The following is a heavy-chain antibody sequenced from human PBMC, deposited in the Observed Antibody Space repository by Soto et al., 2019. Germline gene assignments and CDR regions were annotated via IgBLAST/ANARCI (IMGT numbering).Heavy chain of an antibody. CDR2: ISDSASST. CDR3: AKEGDYYGMDV. V-gene: IGHV3-23*01. Sequence: PGGSLRLSCAASGFTFNTYAMSWVRQAPGKGLEWVSAISDSASSTYYVDSVKGRFTISRDNSKNTVNLQMNNLRAEDTALYYCAKEGDYYGMDVWGQGTTVTVSS. J-gene: IGHJ6*02. CDR1: GFTFNTYA. D-gene: IGHD3-16*01.